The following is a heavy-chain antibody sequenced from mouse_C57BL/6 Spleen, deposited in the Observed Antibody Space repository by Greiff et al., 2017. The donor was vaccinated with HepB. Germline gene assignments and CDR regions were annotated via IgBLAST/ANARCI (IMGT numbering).Heavy chain of an antibody. CDR2: IDPSDSET. Sequence: QVQLQQSGAELVRPGSSVKLSCKASGYTFTSYWMHWVKQRPIQGLEWIGNIDPSDSETHYNQKFKDKATLTVDKSSSTAYMQLSSLTSEDSAVYYFARRNYYWYFDVWGTGTTVTVSS. D-gene: IGHD2-1*01. CDR1: GYTFTSYW. J-gene: IGHJ1*03. CDR3: ARRNYYWYFDV. V-gene: IGHV1-52*01.